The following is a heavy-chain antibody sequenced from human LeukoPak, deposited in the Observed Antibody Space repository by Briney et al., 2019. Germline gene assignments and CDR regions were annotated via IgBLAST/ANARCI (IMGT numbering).Heavy chain of an antibody. Sequence: SETLSLTCTVSDGSISSSSYYWGWIRQPPGKGLEWIGTIYYTGSTYYNPSLKSRVTISVDTSKNQFSLKLRSVTAADTAIYYCARQAIIVVVASFDPWGQGTLVTVSS. D-gene: IGHD3-22*01. V-gene: IGHV4-39*01. CDR2: IYYTGST. CDR3: ARQAIIVVVASFDP. CDR1: DGSISSSSYY. J-gene: IGHJ5*02.